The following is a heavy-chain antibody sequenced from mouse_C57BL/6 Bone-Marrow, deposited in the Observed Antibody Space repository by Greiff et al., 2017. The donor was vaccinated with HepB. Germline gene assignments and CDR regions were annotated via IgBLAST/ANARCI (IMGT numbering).Heavy chain of an antibody. J-gene: IGHJ1*03. V-gene: IGHV1-9*01. CDR1: GYTFTGYW. Sequence: QVQLKQSGAELMKPGASVKLSCKATGYTFTGYWIEWVKQRPGHGLEWIGEILPRSGSTNYNEKFKGKATFTADTSSNTAYMQLSSLTTEDSAIYYCARDYSNLRRGYFDVWGTGTTVTVSS. D-gene: IGHD2-5*01. CDR2: ILPRSGST. CDR3: ARDYSNLRRGYFDV.